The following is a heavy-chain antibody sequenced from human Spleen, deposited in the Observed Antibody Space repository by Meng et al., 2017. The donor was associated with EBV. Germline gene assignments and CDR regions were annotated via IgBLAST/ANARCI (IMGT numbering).Heavy chain of an antibody. J-gene: IGHJ4*01. V-gene: IGHV4-34*01. CDR3: ATWNNNGWYYGY. D-gene: IGHD6-19*01. CDR2: INLGGNT. CDR1: GGSSSGYD. Sequence: QVQLQQWGGGLLKPSATLSLTCAVYGGSSSGYDWSWIRQPPGKGLEWIGEINLGGNTNYNPSLKSRVSISVDTSKNHFSLKVDSVTAADTAVYYCATWNNNGWYYGYWGQGTLVTVSS.